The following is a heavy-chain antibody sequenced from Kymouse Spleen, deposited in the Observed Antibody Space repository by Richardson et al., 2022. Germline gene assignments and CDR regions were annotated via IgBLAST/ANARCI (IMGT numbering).Heavy chain of an antibody. V-gene: IGHV4-34*01. CDR3: ARVVPAARDFDY. J-gene: IGHJ4*02. CDR2: INHSGST. D-gene: IGHD2-2*02. Sequence: QVQLQQWGAGLLKPSETLSLTCAVYGGSFSGYYWSWIRQPPGKGLEWIGEINHSGSTNYNPSLKSRVTISVDTSKNQFSLKLSSVTAADTAVYYCARVVPAARDFDYWGQGTLVTVSS. CDR1: GGSFSGYY.